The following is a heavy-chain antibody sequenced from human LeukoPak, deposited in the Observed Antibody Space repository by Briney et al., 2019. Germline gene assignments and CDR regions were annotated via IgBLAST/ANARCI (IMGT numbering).Heavy chain of an antibody. Sequence: ASVKVSCKASGYTFTGYYMHWVRQAPGQGLEWMGWTNPNSGGTNYAQKFQGRVTMTRDTSISTAYIELSRLRSDDTAVYYCARETTVTTLYYFDYWGQGTLVTVSS. D-gene: IGHD4-17*01. V-gene: IGHV1-2*02. CDR2: TNPNSGGT. J-gene: IGHJ4*02. CDR3: ARETTVTTLYYFDY. CDR1: GYTFTGYY.